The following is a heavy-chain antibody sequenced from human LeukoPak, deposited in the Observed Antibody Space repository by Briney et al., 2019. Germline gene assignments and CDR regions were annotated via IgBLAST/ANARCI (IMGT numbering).Heavy chain of an antibody. CDR3: AREGPNYDFWSDYYTGHNWFDP. D-gene: IGHD3-3*01. CDR1: GGSISSSSYY. V-gene: IGHV4-39*07. J-gene: IGHJ5*02. CDR2: IYYSGST. Sequence: PSETLSLSCTVSGGSISSSSYYWGWIRQPPGKGLEWIGSIYYSGSTYYNPSLKSRVTISVDTSKNQFSPKLSSVTAADTAVYYCAREGPNYDFWSDYYTGHNWFDPWGQGTLVTVSS.